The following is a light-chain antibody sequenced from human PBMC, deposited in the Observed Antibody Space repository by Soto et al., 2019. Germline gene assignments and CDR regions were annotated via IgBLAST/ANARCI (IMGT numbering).Light chain of an antibody. V-gene: IGLV3-1*01. Sequence: SYELTQPRAVSVSPGQTATITCSGDKLGDIYVCWYQQKPGQSPVLVMSQDSKRPSGIPERFSGSNSGNTATLAISGTQAMDEADYFCQAWDNNTVVVGGGTKLTVL. CDR3: QAWDNNTVV. CDR2: QDS. J-gene: IGLJ2*01. CDR1: KLGDIY.